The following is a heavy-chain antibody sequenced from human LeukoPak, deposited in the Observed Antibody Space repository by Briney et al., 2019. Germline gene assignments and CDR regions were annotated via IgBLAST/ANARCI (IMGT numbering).Heavy chain of an antibody. Sequence: PSETLSLTCAVYGGSFSGYYWSWIRQPPGKGLEWIGEINHSGSTNYNPSLKSRVTISVDTSKNQFSLKLSSVTAADTAVYYCAAGSSYSSSWYSWFDPWGQGTLVTVSS. CDR3: AAGSSYSSSWYSWFDP. CDR2: INHSGST. V-gene: IGHV4-34*01. J-gene: IGHJ5*02. D-gene: IGHD6-13*01. CDR1: GGSFSGYY.